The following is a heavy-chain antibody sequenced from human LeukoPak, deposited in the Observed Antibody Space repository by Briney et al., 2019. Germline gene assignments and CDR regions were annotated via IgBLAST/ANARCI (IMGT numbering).Heavy chain of an antibody. Sequence: GASVKVSCKASGYTFTGYYMQWVRQAPGQGLEWMGWINPNSGGTNYAQKFQGRVTMTRDTSISTAYMELSRLRSDDTAVYYCAREKVVVAATEGVAFDIWSQGTMVTVSS. V-gene: IGHV1-2*02. CDR2: INPNSGGT. CDR3: AREKVVVAATEGVAFDI. CDR1: GYTFTGYY. J-gene: IGHJ3*02. D-gene: IGHD2-15*01.